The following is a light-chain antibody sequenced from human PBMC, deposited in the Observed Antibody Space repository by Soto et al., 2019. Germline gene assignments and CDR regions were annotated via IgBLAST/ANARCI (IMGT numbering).Light chain of an antibody. CDR2: AAS. Sequence: DIQMTQSPSSLSASVGDRVTITCRASQSISSYLYWYQQKPGKAPKLLIYAASSLQSGVPSRFSGRGSGTDFTLTISSLQPEDFATYYCQQSYSTPPLTFGGGTKVEIK. CDR3: QQSYSTPPLT. V-gene: IGKV1-39*01. CDR1: QSISSY. J-gene: IGKJ4*01.